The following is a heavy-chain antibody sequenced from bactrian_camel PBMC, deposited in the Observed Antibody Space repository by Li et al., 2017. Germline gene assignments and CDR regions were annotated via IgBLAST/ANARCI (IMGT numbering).Heavy chain of an antibody. D-gene: IGHD4*01. CDR3: VGHATIATMRYRRVITT. CDR1: VGTYGSNC. V-gene: IGHV3S54*01. J-gene: IGHJ4*01. Sequence: VQLVESGGGSVQAGGSLRLSCAASVGTYGSNCLAWFRQAPGTEREGVAAIYTGGGQTYYADSVKGRFTISRDNAKNTVYLQMSRLKPEDTALYTTVGHATIATMRYRRVITTGAREPRSPSP. CDR2: IYTGGGQT.